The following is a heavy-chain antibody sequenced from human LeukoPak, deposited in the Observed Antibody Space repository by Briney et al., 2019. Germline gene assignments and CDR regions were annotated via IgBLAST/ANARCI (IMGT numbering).Heavy chain of an antibody. D-gene: IGHD6-13*01. Sequence: ASVKVSCKASGGTFSSYAISWVRQAPGQGLEWMGGIIPIFGTANYAQKFQGRVTITTDESTSTAYMELSSLRSEDTAVYYCARDRNNIWEQLVSAFDPWGQGTLVTVSS. V-gene: IGHV1-69*05. CDR1: GGTFSSYA. CDR3: ARDRNNIWEQLVSAFDP. J-gene: IGHJ5*02. CDR2: IIPIFGTA.